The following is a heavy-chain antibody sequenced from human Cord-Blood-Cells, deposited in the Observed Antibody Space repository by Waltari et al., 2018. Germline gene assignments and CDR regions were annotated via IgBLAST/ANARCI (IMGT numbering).Heavy chain of an antibody. CDR2: ISYDGSNK. CDR3: ARGGDSGSYFDY. Sequence: QVQLVESGGGVVQPGRSLRLSCAASRFTFSAYAMHWVRQAPGKGLEWVAVISYDGSNKYYADSVKGRFTISRDNSKNTLYLQMNSLRAEDTAVYYCARGGDSGSYFDYWGQGTLVTVSS. CDR1: RFTFSAYA. J-gene: IGHJ4*02. V-gene: IGHV3-30*04. D-gene: IGHD1-26*01.